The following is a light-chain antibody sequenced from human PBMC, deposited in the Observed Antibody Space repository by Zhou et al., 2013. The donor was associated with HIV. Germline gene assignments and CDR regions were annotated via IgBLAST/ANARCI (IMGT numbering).Light chain of an antibody. CDR2: GAS. J-gene: IGKJ4*01. CDR3: QQSGSTALT. CDR1: QSVSSN. V-gene: IGKV3-15*01. Sequence: EIVMTQSPATLSVSPGERATLSCRASQSVSSNLAWYQQKPGQAPRLLIYGASTRATGIPARFSGSGSGTEFTLTISSLQSEDFAVYYCQQSGSTALTFGGGTKVEIK.